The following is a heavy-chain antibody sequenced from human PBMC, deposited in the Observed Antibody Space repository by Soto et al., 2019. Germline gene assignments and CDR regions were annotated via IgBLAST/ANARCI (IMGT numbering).Heavy chain of an antibody. CDR1: GFTFSSYS. D-gene: IGHD2-21*02. CDR3: AREETAWPLAYGLDV. J-gene: IGHJ6*02. Sequence: GGSLRLSCAASGFTFSSYSMHWVRQAPGKGLERVSSIGTRSDIYYADSVKGRFTISRDNAKNSLSLQMNSMTAEDTAVYYCAREETAWPLAYGLDVWGQGTTVTVSS. CDR2: IGTRSDI. V-gene: IGHV3-21*01.